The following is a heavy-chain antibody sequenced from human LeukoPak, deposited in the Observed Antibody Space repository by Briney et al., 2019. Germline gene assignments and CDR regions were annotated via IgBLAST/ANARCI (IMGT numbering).Heavy chain of an antibody. CDR2: ISGYNGDT. CDR3: ARSGDGNWFDP. J-gene: IGHJ5*02. CDR1: DYTFINFG. Sequence: ASVKVSCKASDYTFINFGIGWVRQAPGQGLEWMGWISGYNGDTNSAQKFQGRVTMSTDTSTNTAYMELRSLRSDDTAVYFCARSGDGNWFDPWGQGTLVIVSS. V-gene: IGHV1-18*01. D-gene: IGHD2-21*02.